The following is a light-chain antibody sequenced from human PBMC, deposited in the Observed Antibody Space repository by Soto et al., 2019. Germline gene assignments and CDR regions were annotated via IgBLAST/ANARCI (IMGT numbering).Light chain of an antibody. V-gene: IGKV3-11*01. CDR3: QQRSNGPPLT. CDR1: QSVSSY. CDR2: DAS. J-gene: IGKJ4*01. Sequence: EIVLTQSPATLSLSPGERATLSCRASQSVSSYLAGYQQKPGQAPRLLIYDASNRATGITARFSGSGSGTDLTLTISSLEPEDFAVYYCQQRSNGPPLTFGGGTKVEIK.